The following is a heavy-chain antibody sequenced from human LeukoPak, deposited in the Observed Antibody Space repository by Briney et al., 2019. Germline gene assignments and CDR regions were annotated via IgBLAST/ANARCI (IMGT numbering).Heavy chain of an antibody. Sequence: TGGSLRLSCSASGFTFSRYAMHWVRQAPGKGLEYVSAISSNGDSTYYGDSVKGRFTISRDNSKNTLYLQMSSLRAEDTAVYYCVKARGIQLWLPGDYWGQGTLVTVSS. CDR3: VKARGIQLWLPGDY. CDR2: ISSNGDST. CDR1: GFTFSRYA. V-gene: IGHV3-64D*09. D-gene: IGHD5-18*01. J-gene: IGHJ4*02.